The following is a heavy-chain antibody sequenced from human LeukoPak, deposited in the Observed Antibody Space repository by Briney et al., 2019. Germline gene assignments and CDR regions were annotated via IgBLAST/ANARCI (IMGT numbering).Heavy chain of an antibody. V-gene: IGHV4-61*02. CDR3: ARGTGDYVEYYYYYYMDV. J-gene: IGHJ6*03. Sequence: SGTLSLTCTVSGGSISSGSYYWSWIRQPAGKGLEWIGRIYTSGSTNDNPSLKSRVTISVDTSKNQFSLKLSSVTAADTAVYYCARGTGDYVEYYYYYYMDVWGKGTTVTVSS. D-gene: IGHD4-17*01. CDR2: IYTSGST. CDR1: GGSISSGSYY.